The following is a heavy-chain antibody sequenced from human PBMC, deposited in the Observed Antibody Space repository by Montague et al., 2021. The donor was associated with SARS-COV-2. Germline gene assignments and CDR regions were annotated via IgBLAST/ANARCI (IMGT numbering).Heavy chain of an antibody. D-gene: IGHD2-21*01. CDR2: ISHSGST. J-gene: IGHJ4*02. CDR3: AREVRGRIVVVIAIPYYYFDY. V-gene: IGHV4-39*07. CDR1: GGSIRSSSYY. Sequence: SETLSLTCTVSGGSIRSSSYYWGWIRQPPGKGLEWIGEISHSGSTNYNPSLKSRVTISVDTSKNQFSLKLSSVTAADTAVYYCAREVRGRIVVVIAIPYYYFDYWGQGTLVTVSS.